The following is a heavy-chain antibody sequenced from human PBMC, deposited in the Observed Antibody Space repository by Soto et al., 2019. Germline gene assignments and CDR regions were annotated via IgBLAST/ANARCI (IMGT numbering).Heavy chain of an antibody. CDR2: ISSSSSYI. CDR3: AKDRYLDHDSRGYLFDN. Sequence: PGGSLRLSCAASGFTFSSYSMNWVRQAPGKGLEWVSSISSSSSYIYYADSVKGRFTVSRDNAKNSLYLQMNSLRAEDTAVYYCAKDRYLDHDSRGYLFDNWGQGTLVTVSS. V-gene: IGHV3-21*04. D-gene: IGHD3-22*01. J-gene: IGHJ4*02. CDR1: GFTFSSYS.